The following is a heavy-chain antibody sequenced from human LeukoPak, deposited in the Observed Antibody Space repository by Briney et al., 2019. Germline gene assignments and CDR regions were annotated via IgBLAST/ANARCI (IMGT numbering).Heavy chain of an antibody. CDR3: ARWDYYGRGAFDI. D-gene: IGHD3-10*01. Sequence: GGSLRLSCAASGFTFSSLAMSWVRQAPGKGLESLSALSGSGTSTYFADSVKGRFTISRDNSKNTLYLQVNSLRVEDSAVYYCARWDYYGRGAFDIWGQGTMVTVSS. J-gene: IGHJ3*02. CDR1: GFTFSSLA. V-gene: IGHV3-23*01. CDR2: LSGSGTST.